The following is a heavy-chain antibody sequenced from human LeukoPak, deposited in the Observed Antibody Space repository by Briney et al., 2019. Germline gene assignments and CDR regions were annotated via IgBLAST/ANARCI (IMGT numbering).Heavy chain of an antibody. D-gene: IGHD2-2*01. Sequence: GGSLRLSCAASGFTFSSYSMNWVRQAPGKGLEWVSSISSSSSYIYYADSVKGRFTISRDNAKNSLYLQMNSLRAEDTAVYYCARGIASIEDTVVVPAAVDYWGQGTLVTVSS. CDR1: GFTFSSYS. CDR3: ARGIASIEDTVVVPAAVDY. V-gene: IGHV3-21*01. J-gene: IGHJ4*02. CDR2: ISSSSSYI.